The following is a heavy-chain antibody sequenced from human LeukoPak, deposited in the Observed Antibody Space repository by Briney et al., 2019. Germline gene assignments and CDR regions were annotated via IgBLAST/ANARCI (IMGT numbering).Heavy chain of an antibody. CDR1: GFTFDDYA. V-gene: IGHV3-9*01. J-gene: IGHJ3*02. Sequence: QSGGSLRLSCAASGFTFDDYAMHWVRQAPGKGLEWVSGISWNSGSIGYADSVKGRFTISRDNAKNSLYLQMNSLRAEDTALYYCAKDIEYGGNAGDAFDIWGQGTMVTVSS. CDR3: AKDIEYGGNAGDAFDI. D-gene: IGHD4-23*01. CDR2: ISWNSGSI.